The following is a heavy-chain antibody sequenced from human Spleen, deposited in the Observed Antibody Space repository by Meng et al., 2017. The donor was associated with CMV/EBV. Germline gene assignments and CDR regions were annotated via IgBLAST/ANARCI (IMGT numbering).Heavy chain of an antibody. Sequence: GGSLRLSCAASGFTVSSNYMSWVRQAPGKGLEWVSVIYSDASTYYADSVKGRFTISRDSSKNTLYLQMNSLRAEDTAVYHCARILLRTLDYWGQGTLVTVSS. CDR3: ARILLRTLDY. CDR1: GFTVSSNY. V-gene: IGHV3-66*02. CDR2: IYSDAST. J-gene: IGHJ4*02. D-gene: IGHD4-17*01.